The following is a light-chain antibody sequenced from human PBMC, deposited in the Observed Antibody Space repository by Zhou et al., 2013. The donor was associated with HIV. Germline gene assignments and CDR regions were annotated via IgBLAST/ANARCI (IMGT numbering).Light chain of an antibody. CDR1: QSVSNY. CDR3: QQRISWPTT. CDR2: DAS. J-gene: IGKJ5*01. V-gene: IGKV3-11*01. Sequence: EVVLTQSPTTLSLSPGERATLSCRASQSVSNYLAWYQQKPGQAPRLLIYDASDRATGIPARFSGSGSETDFTLTISSLEPEDFAVYYCQQRISWPTTFGQGTRLEIK.